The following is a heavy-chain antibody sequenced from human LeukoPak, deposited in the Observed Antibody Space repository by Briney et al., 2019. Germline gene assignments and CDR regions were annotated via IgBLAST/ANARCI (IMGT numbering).Heavy chain of an antibody. Sequence: SETLSFTCAVYGGSFSGYYWSWIRQPPGKGLEWIGEINHSGSTNYNPSLKSRVTISVDTSKNQFSLKLSSVTAADTAVYYCARDLSQWLVPNNWFDPWGQGTLVTVSS. D-gene: IGHD6-19*01. CDR2: INHSGST. CDR1: GGSFSGYY. CDR3: ARDLSQWLVPNNWFDP. V-gene: IGHV4-34*01. J-gene: IGHJ5*02.